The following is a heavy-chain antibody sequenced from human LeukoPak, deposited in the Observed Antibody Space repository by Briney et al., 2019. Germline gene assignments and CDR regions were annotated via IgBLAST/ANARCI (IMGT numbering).Heavy chain of an antibody. D-gene: IGHD3-22*01. CDR3: ARDGSSGYSINWFDP. V-gene: IGHV3-30*01. Sequence: GGSLRLSCAASGFTFSSYAMHWVRQAPGKGLEWVAVISYDGSNKYYADSVKSRFTISRDNSKNTLYLQMNSLRAEDTAVYYCARDGSSGYSINWFDPWGQGTLVTVSS. J-gene: IGHJ5*02. CDR1: GFTFSSYA. CDR2: ISYDGSNK.